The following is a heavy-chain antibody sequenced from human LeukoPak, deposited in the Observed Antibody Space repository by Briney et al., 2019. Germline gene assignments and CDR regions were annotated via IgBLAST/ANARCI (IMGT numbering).Heavy chain of an antibody. CDR3: AKDQTRITMIVVVSTFDY. CDR2: ISVSGGST. Sequence: SCKASGFTFSSYAMSWVRQAPGKGLEWVSAISVSGGSTYYADSVKGRFAISRDNSKNTLYLQMNSLRAEDTAVYYCAKDQTRITMIVVVSTFDYWGQGTLVTVSS. D-gene: IGHD3-22*01. CDR1: GFTFSSYA. J-gene: IGHJ4*02. V-gene: IGHV3-23*01.